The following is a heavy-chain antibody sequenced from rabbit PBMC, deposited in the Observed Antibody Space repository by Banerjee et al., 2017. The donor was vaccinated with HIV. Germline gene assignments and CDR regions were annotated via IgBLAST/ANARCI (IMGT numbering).Heavy chain of an antibody. V-gene: IGHV1S45*01. Sequence: QQRLVESGGGLVKPGGTLTLTCTASGFSFSTDYYMCWVRQAPGKGLECIACFYGGVIGSTWYASWAKGRFTISKTSSTTVTLQMTSLTAADTATYFCARDTGSSFSSYGMDLWGPGTLVTVS. J-gene: IGHJ6*01. CDR2: FYGGVIGST. CDR1: GFSFSTDYY. D-gene: IGHD8-1*01. CDR3: ARDTGSSFSSYGMDL.